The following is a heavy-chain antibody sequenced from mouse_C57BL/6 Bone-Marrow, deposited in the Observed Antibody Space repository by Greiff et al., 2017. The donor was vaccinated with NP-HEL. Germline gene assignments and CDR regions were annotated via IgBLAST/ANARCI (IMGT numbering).Heavy chain of an antibody. CDR2: IHPNSGGT. Sequence: QVQLQQPGAELVKPGASVKLSCKASGYTFTSYWMHWVKQRPGQGLEWIGMIHPNSGGTNYNEKFKSKATLTVDKSSSTAYMQLSSLTSEDSAVYYLESGLLLLRRRDYYALDYWGQGTSVTVSS. CDR1: GYTFTSYW. D-gene: IGHD2-2*01. J-gene: IGHJ4*01. CDR3: ESGLLLLRRRDYYALDY. V-gene: IGHV1-64*01.